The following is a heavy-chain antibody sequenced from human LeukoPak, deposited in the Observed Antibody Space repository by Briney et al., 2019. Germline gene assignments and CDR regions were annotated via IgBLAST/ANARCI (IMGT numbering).Heavy chain of an antibody. CDR2: INPNSGGT. J-gene: IGHJ4*02. V-gene: IGHV1-2*06. D-gene: IGHD2-15*01. Sequence: ASVKVSCKASGYTFTGYYMHWVRQAPGQGLEWMGRINPNSGGTNYAQKFQGRVTMTRDTSISTAYMELSRLRSDDTAVYYCARAVSGYCSGGSCYYLPFDYWGQGTLVTVSS. CDR3: ARAVSGYCSGGSCYYLPFDY. CDR1: GYTFTGYY.